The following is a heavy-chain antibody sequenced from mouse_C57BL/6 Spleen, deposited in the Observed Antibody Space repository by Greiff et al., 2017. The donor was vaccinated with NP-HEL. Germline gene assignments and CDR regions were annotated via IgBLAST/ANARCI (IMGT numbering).Heavy chain of an antibody. D-gene: IGHD3-2*02. Sequence: VQLQQPGAELVKPGASVKLSCKASGYTFTSCWISWVKQRPGQGLEWIGDIYPGSGSTYYNEKFKSKATLTADTSSSTAYMQLRSLTSEDSAVYYRARRGYGVTLFDDWGKGTTLTVSS. J-gene: IGHJ2*01. CDR2: IYPGSGST. CDR3: ARRGYGVTLFDD. CDR1: GYTFTSCW. V-gene: IGHV1-55*01.